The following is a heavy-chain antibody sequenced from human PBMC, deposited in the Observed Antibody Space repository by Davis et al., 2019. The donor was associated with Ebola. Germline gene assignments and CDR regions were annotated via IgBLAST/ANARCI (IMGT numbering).Heavy chain of an antibody. J-gene: IGHJ6*02. D-gene: IGHD2-15*01. CDR3: ARRQAAATRYYYYYGMDV. V-gene: IGHV3-48*02. CDR2: ISSSSSTI. Sequence: GESLKISCAASGFTFSSYWMNWVRQAPGKGLEWVSYISSSSSTIYYADSVKGRFTISRDNAKNSLYLQMNSLRDEDTAVYYCARRQAAATRYYYYYGMDVWGQGTTVTVSS. CDR1: GFTFSSYW.